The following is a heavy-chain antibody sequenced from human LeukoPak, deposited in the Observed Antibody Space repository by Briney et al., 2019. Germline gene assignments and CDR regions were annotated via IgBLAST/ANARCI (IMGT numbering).Heavy chain of an antibody. CDR3: AKEIYCSGGSCYSGFDY. CDR1: GFTVSSNY. V-gene: IGHV3-53*01. D-gene: IGHD2-15*01. Sequence: PGGSLRLSCAASGFTVSSNYMSWVRQAPGKGLEWVSVIYSGGSTYYADSVKGRFTISRDNSKNTLYLQMNSLRAEDTAVYYCAKEIYCSGGSCYSGFDYWGQGTLVTVSS. J-gene: IGHJ4*02. CDR2: IYSGGST.